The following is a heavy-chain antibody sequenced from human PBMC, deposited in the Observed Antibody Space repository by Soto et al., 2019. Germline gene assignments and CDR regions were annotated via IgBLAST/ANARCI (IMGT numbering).Heavy chain of an antibody. D-gene: IGHD3-22*01. V-gene: IGHV3-21*01. CDR2: ISSSSSYI. CDR1: GFTFSSYS. CDR3: ARSITMIVVDTYYYYGMDV. Sequence: EVQLVESGGGLVKPGGSLRLSCAASGFTFSSYSMNWVRQAPGKGLEWVSSISSSSSYIYYADSVKGRFTISRDNAKNSLYLQINSLRAEDTAVYYCARSITMIVVDTYYYYGMDVWGQGTTVTVSS. J-gene: IGHJ6*02.